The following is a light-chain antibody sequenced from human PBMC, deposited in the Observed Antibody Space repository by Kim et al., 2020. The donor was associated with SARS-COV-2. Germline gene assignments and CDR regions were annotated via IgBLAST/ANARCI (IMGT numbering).Light chain of an antibody. J-gene: IGLJ7*01. CDR3: QVWDVGHPV. CDR2: YDS. Sequence: SYELTQPPSVSVAPGKTARITCGGNNIGSKGVHWCQQKPGQAPVLVIYYDSDRPSGIPERFSGSKYGNTATLTINRVEAGDEADYFCQVWDVGHPV. V-gene: IGLV3-21*04. CDR1: NIGSKG.